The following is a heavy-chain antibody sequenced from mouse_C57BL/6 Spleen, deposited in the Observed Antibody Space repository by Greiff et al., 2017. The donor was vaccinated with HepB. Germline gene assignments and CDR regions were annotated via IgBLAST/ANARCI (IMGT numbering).Heavy chain of an antibody. D-gene: IGHD1-1*01. V-gene: IGHV1-82*01. J-gene: IGHJ3*01. CDR1: GYAFSSSW. Sequence: QVQLQQSGPELVKPGASVKISCKASGYAFSSSWMNWVKQRPGKGLEWIGRIYPGDGDTNYNGKFKGKATLTADKSSSTAYMQLSSLTSEEAAVYFCARDNYGSSSFAYWGQGTLVTVSA. CDR3: ARDNYGSSSFAY. CDR2: IYPGDGDT.